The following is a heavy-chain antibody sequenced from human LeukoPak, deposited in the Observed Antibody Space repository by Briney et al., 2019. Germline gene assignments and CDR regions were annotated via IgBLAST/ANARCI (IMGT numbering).Heavy chain of an antibody. Sequence: ASVKVSCKASGYTFTSYDINWVRQATGQGLEWMGWMNPNSGNTGYAQKFQGRVTMTRNTSISTAYMELSSLRSEDTAVYYCARVITILYYDSSGGGLGYWGQGTLVTVSS. J-gene: IGHJ4*02. CDR2: MNPNSGNT. V-gene: IGHV1-8*01. CDR1: GYTFTSYD. D-gene: IGHD3-22*01. CDR3: ARVITILYYDSSGGGLGY.